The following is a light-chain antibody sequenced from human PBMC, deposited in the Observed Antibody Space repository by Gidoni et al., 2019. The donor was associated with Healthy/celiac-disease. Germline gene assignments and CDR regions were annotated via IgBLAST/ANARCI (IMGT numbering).Light chain of an antibody. V-gene: IGLV2-14*03. CDR1: SSDVGGYNY. Sequence: QSALTQPASVPGSPGQSITISCTGTSSDVGGYNYVSWYQQNPGKAPKLMIYDVSNRPSGVSNRFSGSKSGNTASLTISGLQAEDEADYYCSSYTSSSTLVFGGGTKLTVL. J-gene: IGLJ2*01. CDR3: SSYTSSSTLV. CDR2: DVS.